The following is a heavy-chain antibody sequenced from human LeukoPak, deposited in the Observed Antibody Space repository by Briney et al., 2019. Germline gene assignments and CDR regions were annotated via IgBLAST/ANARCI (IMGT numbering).Heavy chain of an antibody. J-gene: IGHJ3*02. Sequence: ASVKVSCKASGYTFTSYYMHWVRQAPGQGLEWMGIINPSGGSTSYAQKFQGRVTMTRDTSTSTVYMELSSLRSEDTAVYHCARDSLELRGKGENAFDIWGQGTMVTVSS. CDR1: GYTFTSYY. D-gene: IGHD1-7*01. CDR3: ARDSLELRGKGENAFDI. CDR2: INPSGGST. V-gene: IGHV1-46*01.